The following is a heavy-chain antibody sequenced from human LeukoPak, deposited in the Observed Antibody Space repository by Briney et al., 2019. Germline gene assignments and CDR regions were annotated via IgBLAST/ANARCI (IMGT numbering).Heavy chain of an antibody. CDR2: FYPEDGET. D-gene: IGHD4-17*01. CDR1: GYTLTELS. CDR3: ATVETTVTTFDY. Sequence: WASVKVSCKVSGYTLTELSMHWVRQAPGKGLGWMGGFYPEDGETIYAQKFQGRVTMTEDTSTDTAYMELSSLRSEDTAVYYCATVETTVTTFDYWGQGTLVTVSS. J-gene: IGHJ4*02. V-gene: IGHV1-24*01.